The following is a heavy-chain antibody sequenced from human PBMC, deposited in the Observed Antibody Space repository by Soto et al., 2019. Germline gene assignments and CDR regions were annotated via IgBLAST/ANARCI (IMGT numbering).Heavy chain of an antibody. CDR2: IIPSFGTA. CDR3: ARAAHIWNDSHLSPNCMDG. V-gene: IGHV1-69*01. J-gene: IGHJ6*02. D-gene: IGHD1-20*01. Sequence: QVQLVQSGAEVKKHGSSVKVSCKASGGTFSSYAISWVRQAPGQGLEWMGGIIPSFGTANYAQKFQVRPTITADEPTSTAYRELSSLTSSETAVYYCARAAHIWNDSHLSPNCMDGWGQGSTVTFAS. CDR1: GGTFSSYA.